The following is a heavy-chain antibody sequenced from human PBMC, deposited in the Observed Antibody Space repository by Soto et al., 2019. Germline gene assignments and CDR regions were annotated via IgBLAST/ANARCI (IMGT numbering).Heavy chain of an antibody. V-gene: IGHV3-23*01. Sequence: GGSLRLSCAASGFTFSSYAMSWVRQAPGKGLEWVSAISGSGGSTYYADSVKGRFTISRDNSKNTLYLQMNSLRAEDTAVYYWAKGYTMIANYYGMDVWGQGTTGTVSS. CDR1: GFTFSSYA. D-gene: IGHD3-22*01. J-gene: IGHJ6*01. CDR3: AKGYTMIANYYGMDV. CDR2: ISGSGGST.